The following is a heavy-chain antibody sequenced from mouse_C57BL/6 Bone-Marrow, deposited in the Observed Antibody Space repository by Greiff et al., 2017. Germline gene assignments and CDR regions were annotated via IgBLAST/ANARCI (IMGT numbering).Heavy chain of an antibody. CDR3: ARHYYGPYWYFDV. V-gene: IGHV5-6*01. CDR2: ISSGGSYT. Sequence: ESGGDLVKPGGSLKLSCAASGFTFSSYGMSWVRQTPDKRLEWVATISSGGSYTYYPDSVKGRFTISRDNAKNTLYLQMSSLKSEDTAMYYCARHYYGPYWYFDVWGTGTTVTVSS. CDR1: GFTFSSYG. J-gene: IGHJ1*03. D-gene: IGHD1-1*01.